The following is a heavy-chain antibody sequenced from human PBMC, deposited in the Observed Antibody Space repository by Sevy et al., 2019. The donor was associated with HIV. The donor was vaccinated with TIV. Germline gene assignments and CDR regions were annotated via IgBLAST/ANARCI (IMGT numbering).Heavy chain of an antibody. Sequence: GGSLRLSCAASGFTFTNYAMNWVRQAPGKGLEWVSGISDSGDTTHYAESVKGRFTISRDNSKNTVSLQMSSLRAEDTAMFYCATVLRDYGDYLLAFWGQGTLVTVSS. V-gene: IGHV3-23*01. D-gene: IGHD4-17*01. CDR3: ATVLRDYGDYLLAF. CDR2: ISDSGDTT. J-gene: IGHJ4*02. CDR1: GFTFTNYA.